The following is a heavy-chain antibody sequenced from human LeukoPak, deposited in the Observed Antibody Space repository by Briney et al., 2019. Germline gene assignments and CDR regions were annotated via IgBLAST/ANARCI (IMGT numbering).Heavy chain of an antibody. CDR2: IYSGGST. V-gene: IGHV3-53*01. D-gene: IGHD5-18*01. CDR1: GFTVSGNY. Sequence: PGGSLRLSCGASGFTVSGNYMSWVRQAPGKGLEWVSVIYSGGSTYYADSVKGRSTISRDNSKNTLYLQMNSLRAEDTAVYYCASTPAGGYSYGYGYWGQGTLVTVSS. J-gene: IGHJ4*02. CDR3: ASTPAGGYSYGYGY.